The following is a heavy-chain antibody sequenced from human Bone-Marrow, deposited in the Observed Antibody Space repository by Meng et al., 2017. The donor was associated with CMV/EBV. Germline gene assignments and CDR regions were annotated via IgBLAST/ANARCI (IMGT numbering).Heavy chain of an antibody. V-gene: IGHV3-30-3*01. CDR3: ARDAWGVVPADVFSNYFDY. CDR2: ISYDGSNK. J-gene: IGHJ4*02. Sequence: GGSLRLSCAASGFTFSSYAMHWVRQAPGKGLEWVAVISYDGSNKYYADSVKGRFTISRDNSKNTLYLQMNSLRAEDTAAYYCARDAWGVVPADVFSNYFDYWGQGTLVTFSS. D-gene: IGHD2-2*01. CDR1: GFTFSSYA.